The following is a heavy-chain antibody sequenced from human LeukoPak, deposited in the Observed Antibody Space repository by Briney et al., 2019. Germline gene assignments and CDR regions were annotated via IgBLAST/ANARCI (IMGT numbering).Heavy chain of an antibody. D-gene: IGHD2-2*01. CDR3: ARIYCTSTSCYPGRGYFDY. CDR1: GYSIRRGYD. Sequence: SETLSLTCAVWGYSIRRGYDWGWIRQRPGTGLEWIGSICRSGRTYSNPSLKSRVTISVDPSENQFSLQLSPVTAADTAVYYCARIYCTSTSCYPGRGYFDYWGQGTLVTVSS. CDR2: ICRSGRT. J-gene: IGHJ4*02. V-gene: IGHV4-38-2*01.